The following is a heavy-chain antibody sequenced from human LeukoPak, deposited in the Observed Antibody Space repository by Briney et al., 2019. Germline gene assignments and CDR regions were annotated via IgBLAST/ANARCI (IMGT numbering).Heavy chain of an antibody. V-gene: IGHV4-34*01. CDR2: INHSGST. CDR1: GGSFSGYY. CDR3: ARAGRSSGWYIFYYFDY. D-gene: IGHD6-19*01. Sequence: ASETLSLTCAVYGGSFSGYYWTWIRQTPEKGLEWIGEINHSGSTNYNPSLKSRVTTSVDTSKNQFSLKLSSVTAADTAVYYCARAGRSSGWYIFYYFDYWGQGTLVTVSS. J-gene: IGHJ4*02.